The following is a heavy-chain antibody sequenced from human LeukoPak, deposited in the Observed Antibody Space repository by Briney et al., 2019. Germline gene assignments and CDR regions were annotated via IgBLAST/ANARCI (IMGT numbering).Heavy chain of an antibody. V-gene: IGHV3-21*01. CDR3: ARSDGTAIGMWGLCPPFTLDY. Sequence: GGSLRLSCAASGFTFSTYSMNWVRQAPGKGLEWVSSSSSSSSYIYYADSVKGRFTISRDNAKNSLYLQMNSLRAEDTAVYYCARSDGTAIGMWGLCPPFTLDYWGQGTLVTVSS. D-gene: IGHD2-21*02. CDR2: SSSSSSYI. CDR1: GFTFSTYS. J-gene: IGHJ4*02.